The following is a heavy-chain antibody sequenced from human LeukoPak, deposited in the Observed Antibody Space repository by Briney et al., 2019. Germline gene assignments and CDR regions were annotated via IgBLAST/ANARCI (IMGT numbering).Heavy chain of an antibody. CDR1: GGSISSYY. J-gene: IGHJ4*02. V-gene: IGHV4-59*08. CDR2: IYYSGST. Sequence: NPSETLSLTCTVSGGSISSYYWSWIRQPPGKGLEWIAYIYYSGSTNYNPSLMSRVTISVDTSKNQFSLKLSSVTAADTAVYYCARHSLQQLVYFDYWGQGTLVTVSS. D-gene: IGHD6-13*01. CDR3: ARHSLQQLVYFDY.